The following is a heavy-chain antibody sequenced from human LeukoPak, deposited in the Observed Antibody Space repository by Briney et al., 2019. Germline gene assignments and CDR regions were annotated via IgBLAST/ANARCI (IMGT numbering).Heavy chain of an antibody. Sequence: SETLSLTCTVSGGSISSYYWSWIRQPPRKGLEWIGYIYYSGSTNYNPSLKSRVTISVGTSKNPFSMKLSSVTAADTAVYYCVRVLSSGYYRWFDPWGQGTLVTVSS. D-gene: IGHD3-22*01. CDR2: IYYSGST. J-gene: IGHJ5*02. CDR3: VRVLSSGYYRWFDP. V-gene: IGHV4-59*01. CDR1: GGSISSYY.